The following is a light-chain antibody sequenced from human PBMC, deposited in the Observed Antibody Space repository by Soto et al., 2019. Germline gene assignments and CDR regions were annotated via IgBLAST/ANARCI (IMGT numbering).Light chain of an antibody. V-gene: IGLV6-57*04. CDR2: EDD. CDR3: QSHDSSVV. CDR1: SGTIVSNY. J-gene: IGLJ2*01. Sequence: NFMLTQPHSVSESPGKTVTISCTRSSGTIVSNYVQWYQQRPGSAPTTVIYEDDQRPSGVPDRFSGSIDSSSNSASLTISGLKTEDEAVYYCQSHDSSVVFGGGTKLTVL.